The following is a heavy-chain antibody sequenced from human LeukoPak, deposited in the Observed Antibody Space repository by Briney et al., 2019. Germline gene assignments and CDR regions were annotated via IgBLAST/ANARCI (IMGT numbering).Heavy chain of an antibody. D-gene: IGHD5-18*01. CDR3: ARVGRRIHVWPYFDY. J-gene: IGHJ4*02. V-gene: IGHV1-18*01. Sequence: ASVKVSCKASGYTFTRYGITWVRQAPGQGLEGMGWISAYNGDTNFTQKLQGRVTMTTDTSTSTAYMELRSLRSDDTAVYYCARVGRRIHVWPYFDYWGQGTLVTVSS. CDR2: ISAYNGDT. CDR1: GYTFTRYG.